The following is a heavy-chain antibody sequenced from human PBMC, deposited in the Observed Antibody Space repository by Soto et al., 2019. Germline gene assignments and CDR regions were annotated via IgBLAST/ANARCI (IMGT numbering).Heavy chain of an antibody. V-gene: IGHV4-61*01. Sequence: SETLSLTCTVSGGSVSSGSYYWSWIRQPPGKGLEWIGYIYYSGSTNYNHSLKSQVTISVDTSKKQFSLKLSSVTAADTAVYYCARRNYYYGMDVWGQGTTVTVSS. CDR3: ARRNYYYGMDV. CDR1: GGSVSSGSYY. J-gene: IGHJ6*02. CDR2: IYYSGST.